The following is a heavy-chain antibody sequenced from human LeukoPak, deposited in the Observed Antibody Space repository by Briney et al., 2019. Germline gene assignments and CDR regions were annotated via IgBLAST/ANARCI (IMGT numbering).Heavy chain of an antibody. Sequence: PGRSLRLSCAASGFTFSSYGMHWVRQAPGKGLEGGPVIWFDGSNKFYRDSVRGRFTISRDDSKNTLYLQMHSLRVEDTAVYYRTRDSGEYRSEWYFDLWGRGTLVTVSS. CDR1: GFTFSSYG. D-gene: IGHD6-19*01. CDR3: TRDSGEYRSEWYFDL. V-gene: IGHV3-33*01. CDR2: IWFDGSNK. J-gene: IGHJ2*01.